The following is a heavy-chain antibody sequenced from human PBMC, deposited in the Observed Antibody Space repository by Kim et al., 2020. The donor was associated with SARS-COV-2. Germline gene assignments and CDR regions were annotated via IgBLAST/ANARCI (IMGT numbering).Heavy chain of an antibody. Sequence: SVKVSCKASGGTFSSYAISWVRQAPGQGLEWMGGIIPIFGTANYAQKFQGRVTITADESTSTDYMELSSLRSEDTAVYYCARDILSSSWYYYYYGMDVW. D-gene: IGHD6-13*01. J-gene: IGHJ6*01. V-gene: IGHV1-69*13. CDR2: IIPIFGTA. CDR1: GGTFSSYA. CDR3: ARDILSSSWYYYYYGMDV.